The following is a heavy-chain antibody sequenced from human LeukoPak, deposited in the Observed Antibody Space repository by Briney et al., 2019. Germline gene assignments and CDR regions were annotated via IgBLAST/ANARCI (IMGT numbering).Heavy chain of an antibody. Sequence: PGGSLRLSCAASGFTFCSYEMNWVRQAPGKGLEWISYISGGSRFTYYVDSVKGRFTISRDNAKNSLYLQMNSLRAEDTAVYYCARDLGYSSGPNYWGQGTRVTVSS. CDR2: ISGGSRFT. CDR1: GFTFCSYE. J-gene: IGHJ4*02. D-gene: IGHD6-19*01. V-gene: IGHV3-48*03. CDR3: ARDLGYSSGPNY.